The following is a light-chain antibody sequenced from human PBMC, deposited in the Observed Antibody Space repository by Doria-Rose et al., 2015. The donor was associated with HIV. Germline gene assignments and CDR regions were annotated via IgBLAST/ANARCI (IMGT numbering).Light chain of an antibody. CDR3: XQXYSXXLT. V-gene: IGKV1-39*01. CDR1: QSTGGF. CDR2: AAS. J-gene: IGKJ4*01. Sequence: DIQLTQSPSSLSASVGDRVTITCRASQSTGGFLNWYQQKLGKAPKLLIYAASTLRNDVPSRFSGSGSGTDFTLTISSLQXXXXATYXXXQXYSXXLTXXXXXXV.